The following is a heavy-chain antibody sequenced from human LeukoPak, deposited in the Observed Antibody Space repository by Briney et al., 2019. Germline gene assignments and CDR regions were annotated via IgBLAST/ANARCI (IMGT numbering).Heavy chain of an antibody. D-gene: IGHD2-15*01. CDR2: ISAYNGNT. J-gene: IGHJ4*02. CDR1: GYTFTSYG. V-gene: IGHV1-18*01. Sequence: GASVKVSCEASGYTFTSYGISWVRQAPGQGLEWMGWISAYNGNTNYAQKLQGRVTITRDTSASTAYMELSSLRSEDTAVYYCARDPCSGGSCYIHPFDYWGQGTLVTVSS. CDR3: ARDPCSGGSCYIHPFDY.